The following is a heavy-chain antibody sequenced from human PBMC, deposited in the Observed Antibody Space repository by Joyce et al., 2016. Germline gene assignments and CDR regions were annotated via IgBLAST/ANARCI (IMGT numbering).Heavy chain of an antibody. V-gene: IGHV3-30*18. CDR1: GFTFGIYG. D-gene: IGHD2-2*01. Sequence: QVQLVESGGGVVQPGRSLRLSCAASGFTFGIYGMHGVRHSPGKGLELMGFIAYDGNNKYYADAVKGRFTIARDNSKNTLYLQMNSLRAEDTATYYCAKDIVIIPAAPDTTGGYFDSWGQGTLVTVSS. CDR3: AKDIVIIPAAPDTTGGYFDS. J-gene: IGHJ4*02. CDR2: IAYDGNNK.